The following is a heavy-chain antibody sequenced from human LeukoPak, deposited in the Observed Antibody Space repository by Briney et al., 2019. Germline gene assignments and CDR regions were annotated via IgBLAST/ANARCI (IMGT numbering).Heavy chain of an antibody. Sequence: GGSLRLSCAASGFTASTNYISWVRQALGQELEWVSVIYSGGSTYYADSVKGRFTISRDHSKNTLYLQMNRLGAEDTAVYYCARVHYDILTGYFYFDYWGRGTLVTVSS. CDR3: ARVHYDILTGYFYFDY. D-gene: IGHD3-9*01. CDR1: GFTASTNY. J-gene: IGHJ4*02. CDR2: IYSGGST. V-gene: IGHV3-53*01.